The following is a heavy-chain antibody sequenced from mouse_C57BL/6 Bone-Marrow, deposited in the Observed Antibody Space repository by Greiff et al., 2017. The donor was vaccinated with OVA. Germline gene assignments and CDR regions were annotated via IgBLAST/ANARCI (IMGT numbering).Heavy chain of an antibody. D-gene: IGHD2-10*02. V-gene: IGHV1-53*01. J-gene: IGHJ2*01. Sequence: VQLQQPGPELVKPGASVKLSCKASGYTFTSYWMHWVKQRPGQGLEWIGNINPSNGGTNYNEKFKSKATLTVDKSSSTAYMQLSSLTSEDSAVYYCARCDAEGYGILFDYWGQGTTLTVSS. CDR1: GYTFTSYW. CDR2: INPSNGGT. CDR3: ARCDAEGYGILFDY.